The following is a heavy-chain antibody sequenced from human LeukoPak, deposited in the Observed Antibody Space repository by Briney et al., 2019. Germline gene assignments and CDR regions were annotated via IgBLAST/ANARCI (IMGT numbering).Heavy chain of an antibody. CDR1: GGSINSYY. Sequence: SETLSLTCTVSGGSINSYYWSWIRQPPGKGLEWIGYIYYSGTTNYNPSLKSRVTISVDTSKSQFSLKLRSVTAADTAVYYCARDLRGLDSWGQGTLVTVSS. J-gene: IGHJ4*02. CDR2: IYYSGTT. CDR3: ARDLRGLDS. V-gene: IGHV4-59*01.